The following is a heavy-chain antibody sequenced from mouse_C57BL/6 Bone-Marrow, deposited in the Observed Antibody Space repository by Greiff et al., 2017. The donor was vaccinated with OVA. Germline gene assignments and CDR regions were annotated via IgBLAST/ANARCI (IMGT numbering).Heavy chain of an antibody. CDR2: ISNGGGST. J-gene: IGHJ4*01. CDR1: GLTFSDFY. CDR3: ARLDAMDY. V-gene: IGHV5-12*01. Sequence: EVKVVESGGGLVQPGGSLKLSCAASGLTFSDFYMYWIRQTPEKRLEWVAYISNGGGSTYYPDTVKGRFTISRDNAKNTLYLQMSRLKSEDTAMYYCARLDAMDYWGQGTSVTVSS.